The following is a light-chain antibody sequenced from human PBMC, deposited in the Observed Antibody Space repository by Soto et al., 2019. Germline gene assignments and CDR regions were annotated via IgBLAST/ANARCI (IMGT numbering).Light chain of an antibody. CDR1: SSNIGAGYD. V-gene: IGLV1-40*01. J-gene: IGLJ1*01. CDR3: QSYDSSLSGSRV. Sequence: QSVLKQPPSVSGAPGQRVTISCTGSSSNIGAGYDVHWYQQLPGTAPKLLIYGNSNRPSGVPDRFSGSKSGTSASLAITGLQAEDEADYYCQSYDSSLSGSRVLGTGTKVT. CDR2: GNS.